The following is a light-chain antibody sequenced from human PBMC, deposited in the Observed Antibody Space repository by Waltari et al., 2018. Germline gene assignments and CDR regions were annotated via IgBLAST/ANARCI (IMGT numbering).Light chain of an antibody. CDR1: QSVLYSSNNKNY. V-gene: IGKV4-1*01. Sequence: DIVMTQSPHSLAVSLGERATINCKSSQSVLYSSNNKNYLAWYQQKPGQPPKLLIYWASTRESGVPDRFSGSGSGTDFTRTISSLLAEDVAVYYCQQYSSTPLTFGGGTKVEIK. CDR2: WAS. CDR3: QQYSSTPLT. J-gene: IGKJ4*01.